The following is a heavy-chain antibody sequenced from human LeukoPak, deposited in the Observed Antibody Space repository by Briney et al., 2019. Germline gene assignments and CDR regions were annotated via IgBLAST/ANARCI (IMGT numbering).Heavy chain of an antibody. CDR2: ISDDGRKK. J-gene: IGHJ4*02. CDR3: AKDSKNYAIDY. CDR1: GFTFSSYG. Sequence: GRSLRLSCGASGFTFSSYGVHWVRQAPGKGLEWVAVISDDGRKKYYADSVKGRFTISRDNSKNTLYLQMNSLSAEDTAVYYCAKDSKNYAIDYWGEGTLVTVSS. V-gene: IGHV3-30*18. D-gene: IGHD3-16*01.